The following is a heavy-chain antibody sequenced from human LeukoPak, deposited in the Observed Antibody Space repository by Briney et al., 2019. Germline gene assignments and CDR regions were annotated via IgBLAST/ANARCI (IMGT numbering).Heavy chain of an antibody. Sequence: GRSLRLSCAASGFTFSSYAMHWVRQAPGRGLEWLSYISGTGSMIYYADSVKGRFTVSRDNAKNSMYLQMNSLRAEDTAVYYCARDEVPASDWGQGTLVTVSS. CDR2: ISGTGSMI. V-gene: IGHV3-48*01. CDR3: ARDEVPASD. J-gene: IGHJ4*02. CDR1: GFTFSSYA.